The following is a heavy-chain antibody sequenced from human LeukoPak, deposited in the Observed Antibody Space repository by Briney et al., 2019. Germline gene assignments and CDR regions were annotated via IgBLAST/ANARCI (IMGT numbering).Heavy chain of an antibody. J-gene: IGHJ4*02. Sequence: SVKVSCTASGGTFSSYAISWVRQAPGQGLEWMGGIIPIFGTANYAQKFQGRVTITADESTSTAYMELSSLRSEDTAVYYCARVLADDGYNSYPFDYWGQGTLVTVSS. V-gene: IGHV1-69*13. CDR3: ARVLADDGYNSYPFDY. D-gene: IGHD5-24*01. CDR1: GGTFSSYA. CDR2: IIPIFGTA.